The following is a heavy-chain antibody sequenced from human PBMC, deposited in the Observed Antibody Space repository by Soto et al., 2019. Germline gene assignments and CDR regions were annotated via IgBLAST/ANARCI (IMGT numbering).Heavy chain of an antibody. CDR3: ARDKGTGTSSSGFFGMDV. CDR1: GFTVSSIY. Sequence: GGSLRLSCAASGFTVSSIYMSWVRQAPGKGLEWVSVIYSNGNTYYADSVQGRFTISRDNSKNTVSLQMSSLSAEDAAMYYCARDKGTGTSSSGFFGMDVWGQGTTVTVSS. V-gene: IGHV3-53*01. CDR2: IYSNGNT. J-gene: IGHJ6*02. D-gene: IGHD6-6*01.